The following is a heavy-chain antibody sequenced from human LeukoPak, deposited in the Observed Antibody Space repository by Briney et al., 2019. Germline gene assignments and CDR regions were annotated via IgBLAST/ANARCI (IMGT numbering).Heavy chain of an antibody. D-gene: IGHD1-26*01. Sequence: GGSLRLSCAASGFTFSSSAMSWVRQAPGKGLEWVSSISGSGSGGSTYYADSVKGRFTISRDNAKNSLYLQMNSLRAEDTAVYYCARDRGDLLFDYWGQGTLVTVSS. J-gene: IGHJ4*02. CDR3: ARDRGDLLFDY. CDR1: GFTFSSSA. CDR2: ISGSGSGGST. V-gene: IGHV3-23*01.